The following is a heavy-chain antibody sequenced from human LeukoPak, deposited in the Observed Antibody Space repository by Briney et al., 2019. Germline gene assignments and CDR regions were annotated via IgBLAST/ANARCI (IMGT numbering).Heavy chain of an antibody. J-gene: IGHJ5*02. CDR2: VTGSSSFI. D-gene: IGHD3-16*01. Sequence: GGSLRHSCAPSGLSLRYYSMMWLRQAPGKGLEWVSSVTGSSSFIYYADSVKGRITSSSDNAKNSLHLQMNSLRGNDTGVYYCMIGGNWFDTWGQGTLVTVSS. CDR3: MIGGNWFDT. V-gene: IGHV3-21*01. CDR1: GLSLRYYS.